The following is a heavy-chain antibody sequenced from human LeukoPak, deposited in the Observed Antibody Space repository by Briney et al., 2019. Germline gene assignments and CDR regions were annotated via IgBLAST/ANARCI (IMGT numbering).Heavy chain of an antibody. D-gene: IGHD3-16*01. CDR3: ARVGGGYYFDY. CDR2: ISSSSSYT. V-gene: IGHV3-11*06. Sequence: GGCLRLSCAASGFTFSDYYMSWIRQDPGKGLERVSYISSSSSYTNYADSVKGRFTISRDNAKNSLYLQMNSLRAEDAAVYYCARVGGGYYFDYWGQGTLVTVSS. CDR1: GFTFSDYY. J-gene: IGHJ4*02.